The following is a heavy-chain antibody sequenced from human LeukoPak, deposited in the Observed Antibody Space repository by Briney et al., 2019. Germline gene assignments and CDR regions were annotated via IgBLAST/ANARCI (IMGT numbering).Heavy chain of an antibody. CDR1: GFTFSTYV. V-gene: IGHV3-23*01. D-gene: IGHD1-1*01. Sequence: GGSLRLSCASSGFTFSTYVMSWFRQAPGKGLEWVSAISGSGGSTYYADSVKGRFTISRDNSKNTLYLQMNSLGADDTAVYYLAKGNWRYFDYWGQGTLVTVSS. CDR2: ISGSGGST. J-gene: IGHJ4*02. CDR3: AKGNWRYFDY.